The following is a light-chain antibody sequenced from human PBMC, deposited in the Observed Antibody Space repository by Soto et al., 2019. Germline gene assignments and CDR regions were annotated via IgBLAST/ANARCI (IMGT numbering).Light chain of an antibody. CDR1: SGSVSTSYY. V-gene: IGLV8-61*01. CDR2: STN. Sequence: QAVVTQEPSFSVSPGRTVTLTCGLSSGSVSTSYYPSWYQQTPGQAPRTLIYSTNTRSSGVPDRFSGSILGNKAALTITGAQADDECDYSCVLYMGSGIWVFGGGTKVTVL. CDR3: VLYMGSGIWV. J-gene: IGLJ3*02.